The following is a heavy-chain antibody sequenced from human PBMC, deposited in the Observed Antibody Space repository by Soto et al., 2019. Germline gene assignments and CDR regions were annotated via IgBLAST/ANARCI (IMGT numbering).Heavy chain of an antibody. CDR3: ARTYSTGPGWFDP. CDR2: IYSGGNT. J-gene: IGHJ5*02. V-gene: IGHV3-53*01. CDR1: GFTVSSNY. Sequence: EVQLVESGGGLIQPGGSLRLSCAASGFTVSSNYMSWVRQAPGKGLEWVSVIYSGGNTYYADSVKGRFTISRDNSKNTLYLQMNSLRAEDTAVYYCARTYSTGPGWFDPWGQGTLVTVSS. D-gene: IGHD6-25*01.